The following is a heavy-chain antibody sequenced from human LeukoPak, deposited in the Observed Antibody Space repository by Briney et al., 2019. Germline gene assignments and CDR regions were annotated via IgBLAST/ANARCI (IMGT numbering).Heavy chain of an antibody. J-gene: IGHJ5*02. D-gene: IGHD2-2*01. Sequence: NTGESLKISCKASGYSFTSYWIGWVRQMPGKGLEWMGIIYSGDSATRYSPSFQGQVTISADKSISTAYLQWSSLKASDTAMYYCARGGCSSTSCHPYYFDPWGQGTLVTVSS. CDR2: IYSGDSAT. CDR3: ARGGCSSTSCHPYYFDP. CDR1: GYSFTSYW. V-gene: IGHV5-51*01.